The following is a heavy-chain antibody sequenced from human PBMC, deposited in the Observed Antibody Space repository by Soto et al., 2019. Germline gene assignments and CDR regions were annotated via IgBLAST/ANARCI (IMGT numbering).Heavy chain of an antibody. J-gene: IGHJ3*02. CDR3: ARVVPPPNRNWGMWSGAFDI. V-gene: IGHV4-34*01. D-gene: IGHD7-27*01. CDR1: VGSFSGYS. CDR2: SNHSGST. Sequence: QVQLQQWGAGLLKPSETLSLTCGVYVGSFSGYSWSWIRQPPGKGLEWIGESNHSGSTNYNPSLKSRVTISVDTSKNQFSLKLSSVTAADTAVYYCARVVPPPNRNWGMWSGAFDIWGQGTMVTVSS.